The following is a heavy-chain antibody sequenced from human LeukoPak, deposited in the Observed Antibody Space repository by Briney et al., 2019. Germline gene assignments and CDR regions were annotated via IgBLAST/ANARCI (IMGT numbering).Heavy chain of an antibody. CDR2: ICVSGDTT. V-gene: IGHV3-23*01. J-gene: IGHJ6*03. CDR3: AKGSAYYDFYYMVV. CDR1: GLSFSGYA. Sequence: GGALRLSCAGSGLSFSGYAMSWVRQAPGKGVDWVSTICVSGDTTYYADYVKGRFAISRDNAKNTLDLQMNSTTAEDTAVYYCAKGSAYYDFYYMVVCGKGTTVTVSS.